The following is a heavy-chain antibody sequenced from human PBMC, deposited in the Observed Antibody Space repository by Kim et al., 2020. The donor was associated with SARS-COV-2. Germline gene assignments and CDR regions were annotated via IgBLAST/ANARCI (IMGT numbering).Heavy chain of an antibody. J-gene: IGHJ6*02. CDR3: ARTAMAYYYYGMDV. V-gene: IGHV4-34*01. Sequence: SPSLKSRVTISVDTSKNQFSLKLSSVTAADTAVYYCARTAMAYYYYGMDVWGQGTTVTVSS. D-gene: IGHD5-18*01.